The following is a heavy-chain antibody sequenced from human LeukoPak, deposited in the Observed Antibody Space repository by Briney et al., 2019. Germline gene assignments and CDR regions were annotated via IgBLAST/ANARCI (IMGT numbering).Heavy chain of an antibody. D-gene: IGHD4-17*01. CDR2: ISAYNGNT. CDR3: ARDGNYGDYTDAFDI. CDR1: GYTFTSYG. J-gene: IGHJ3*02. V-gene: IGHV1-18*04. Sequence: ASVKVSRKASGYTFTSYGISWVRQAPGQGLEWMGWISAYNGNTNYAQKLQGRVTMTTDTSTSTAYMELRSLRSDDTAVYYCARDGNYGDYTDAFDIWGQGTMVTVSS.